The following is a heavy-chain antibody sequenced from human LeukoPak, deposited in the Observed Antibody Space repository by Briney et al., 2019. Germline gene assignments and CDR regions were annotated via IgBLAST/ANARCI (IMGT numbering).Heavy chain of an antibody. CDR2: INPNSGGT. D-gene: IGHD6-19*01. V-gene: IGHV1-2*02. Sequence: ASVKVSCKASGYTFTGYYMHWVRQAPGQGLEWMGWINPNSGGTNYAQKFQGRVTITRNTSISTAYMELSSLRSEDTAVYYCARGRGAVAGPLDAFDIWGQGTMVTVSS. J-gene: IGHJ3*02. CDR1: GYTFTGYY. CDR3: ARGRGAVAGPLDAFDI.